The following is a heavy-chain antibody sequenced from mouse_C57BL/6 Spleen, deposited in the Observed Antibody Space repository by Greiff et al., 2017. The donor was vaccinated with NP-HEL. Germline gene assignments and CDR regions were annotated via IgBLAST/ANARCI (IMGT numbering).Heavy chain of an antibody. D-gene: IGHD2-12*01. J-gene: IGHJ4*01. CDR2: ISDGGSYT. CDR3: ARSLRRDYYAMDY. CDR1: GFTFSSYA. Sequence: EVHLVESGGGLVKPGGSLKLSCAASGFTFSSYAMSWVRQTPEKRLEWVATISDGGSYTYYPDNVKGRFTISRDNAKNNLYLQMSHLKSEDTAMYYCARSLRRDYYAMDYWGQGTSVTVSS. V-gene: IGHV5-4*01.